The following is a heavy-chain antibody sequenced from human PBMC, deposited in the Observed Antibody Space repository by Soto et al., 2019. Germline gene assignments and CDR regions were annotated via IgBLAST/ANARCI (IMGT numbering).Heavy chain of an antibody. CDR1: GFTFSSYG. CDR3: ARDSGSYLFDY. D-gene: IGHD1-26*01. CDR2: IWYDGSNK. Sequence: QVQLVESGGGVVQPGRSLRLSCAASGFTFSSYGMHWVLQAPGKGLEWVAVIWYDGSNKYYADSVKGRFTISRDNSKNTLYLQMNSLRAEDTAVYYCARDSGSYLFDYWGQGTLVTVSS. J-gene: IGHJ4*02. V-gene: IGHV3-33*01.